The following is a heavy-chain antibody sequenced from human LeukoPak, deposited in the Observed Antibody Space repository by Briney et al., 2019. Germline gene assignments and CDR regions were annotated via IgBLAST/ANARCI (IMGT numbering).Heavy chain of an antibody. CDR3: AKDRERYSSSFDY. D-gene: IGHD6-6*01. Sequence: GGSLRLSCAPSGFTFSSYAMSWVRQAPGEGLEWVSAISGSGGSTYYADSVKGRFTISRDNSKNTLYLQMNSLRAEDTAVYYCAKDRERYSSSFDYWGQGTLVTVSS. V-gene: IGHV3-23*01. CDR2: ISGSGGST. CDR1: GFTFSSYA. J-gene: IGHJ4*02.